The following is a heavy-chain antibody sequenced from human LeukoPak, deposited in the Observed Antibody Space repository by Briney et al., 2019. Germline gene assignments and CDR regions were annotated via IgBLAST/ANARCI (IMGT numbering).Heavy chain of an antibody. CDR3: ARDSGVYYPDLVFDY. Sequence: GGSLRLSCAASGFTFSNYPMRWVRQAPGKGLEWVALISYDGSNKYYGDSVEGRFTISRDNSKNTLYLQMNSLRAEDTAVYYCARDSGVYYPDLVFDYWGQGTLVTVSS. CDR1: GFTFSNYP. V-gene: IGHV3-30*04. CDR2: ISYDGSNK. D-gene: IGHD2-8*01. J-gene: IGHJ4*02.